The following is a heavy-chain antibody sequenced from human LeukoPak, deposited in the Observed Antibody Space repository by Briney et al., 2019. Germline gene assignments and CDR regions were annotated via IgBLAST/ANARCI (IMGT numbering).Heavy chain of an antibody. CDR3: ARGDFRLEMSTSIAFDT. CDR1: GFTFSSYT. Sequence: GGSLRLSCAASGFTFSSYTMNWVRQAPGKGLEWVSYSSSSSSTIFYADSVKGRFTISRDNSKNTLYLQMNSLRADDTAVYYCARGDFRLEMSTSIAFDTWGQGTMVTVSS. V-gene: IGHV3-48*01. J-gene: IGHJ3*02. CDR2: SSSSSSTI. D-gene: IGHD5-24*01.